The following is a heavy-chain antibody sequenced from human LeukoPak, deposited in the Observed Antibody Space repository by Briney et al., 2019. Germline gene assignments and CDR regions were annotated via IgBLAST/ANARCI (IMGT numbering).Heavy chain of an antibody. V-gene: IGHV3-23*01. CDR2: ISDSGNT. D-gene: IGHD2-21*01. CDR3: TKAPVTTCRGAYCYPFDY. Sequence: PGGSLRLSCAASGVTLSSYAMSWVRQAPGKGLEWVSAISDSGNTYHADSVKGRFTISGDSSKNPLLLQMNRLRPEDAAVYYCTKAPVTTCRGAYCYPFDYWGQETLVTVSS. J-gene: IGHJ4*02. CDR1: GVTLSSYA.